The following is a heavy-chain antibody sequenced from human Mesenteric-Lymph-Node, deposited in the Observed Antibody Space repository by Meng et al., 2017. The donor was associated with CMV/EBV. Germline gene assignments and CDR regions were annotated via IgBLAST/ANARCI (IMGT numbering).Heavy chain of an antibody. D-gene: IGHD2-8*01. J-gene: IGHJ4*02. CDR2: MNPNKDNT. CDR3: ALISYCTSVTCYYLDY. CDR1: GYTFTTYD. Sequence: ASVKVSCKASGYTFTTYDISWVRQVTGQGLEWMGRMNPNKDNTGYAQKLQGRVTMTRDTSTDTAYMKLSSLGSEDSAIYYCALISYCTSVTCYYLDYWGQGTLVTVSS. V-gene: IGHV1-8*01.